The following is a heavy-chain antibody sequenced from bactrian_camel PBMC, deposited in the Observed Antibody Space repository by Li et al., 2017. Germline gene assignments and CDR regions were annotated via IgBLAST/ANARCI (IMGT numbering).Heavy chain of an antibody. Sequence: VQLVESGGGSVQVGGSLTLSCAFSGINSYCLGWFRQPLGKEVEGVAGISTGFPSTSYADSVKGRFTISKDNAKNTLYLQMNSLKPEDTAMYYCAAAPYVGASGYCYAHLVTEYSNSGQGTQVTVS. D-gene: IGHD1*01. V-gene: IGHV3S1*01. CDR3: AAAPYVGASGYCYAHLVTEYSN. CDR2: ISTGFPST. CDR1: GINSYC. J-gene: IGHJ4*01.